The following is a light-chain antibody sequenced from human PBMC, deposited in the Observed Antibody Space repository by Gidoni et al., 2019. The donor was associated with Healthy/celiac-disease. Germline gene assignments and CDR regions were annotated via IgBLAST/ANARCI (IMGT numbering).Light chain of an antibody. J-gene: IGKJ2*01. V-gene: IGKV3-11*01. Sequence: EIVLTQSPATLSLSPRERATLSCRARQSVSSYLAWYQQQPGQAPRLLIYDASNRATGIPARFSGSGSGTDFTLTISSLEPEDFAVYYCQQRSNWPTFGQGTKLEIK. CDR1: QSVSSY. CDR2: DAS. CDR3: QQRSNWPT.